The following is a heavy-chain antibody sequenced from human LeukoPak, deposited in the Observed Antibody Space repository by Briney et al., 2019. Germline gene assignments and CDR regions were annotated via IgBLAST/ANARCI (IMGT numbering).Heavy chain of an antibody. CDR3: AKLAAAGHYFDY. D-gene: IGHD6-13*01. V-gene: IGHV3-9*01. CDR1: GFTFDDYA. Sequence: GGPLRLSCAASGFTFDDYAMHWVRQAPGKGLEWVSGISWNSGSIGYADSVKGRFTISRDNAKNSLYLQMNSLRAEDTALYYCAKLAAAGHYFDYWGQGTLVTVSS. CDR2: ISWNSGSI. J-gene: IGHJ4*02.